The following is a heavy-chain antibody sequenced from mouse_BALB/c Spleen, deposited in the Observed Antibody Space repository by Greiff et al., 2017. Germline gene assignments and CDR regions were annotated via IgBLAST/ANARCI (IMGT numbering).Heavy chain of an antibody. Sequence: EVNLVESGGGLVKPGGSLKLSCAASGFTFSDYYMYWVRQTPEKRLEWVATISDGGSYTYYPDSVKGRFTISRDNAKNNLYLQMSSLKSEDTAMYYCARAYYGNLYAMDYWGQGTSVTVSS. D-gene: IGHD2-10*01. J-gene: IGHJ4*01. CDR3: ARAYYGNLYAMDY. CDR1: GFTFSDYY. CDR2: ISDGGSYT. V-gene: IGHV5-4*02.